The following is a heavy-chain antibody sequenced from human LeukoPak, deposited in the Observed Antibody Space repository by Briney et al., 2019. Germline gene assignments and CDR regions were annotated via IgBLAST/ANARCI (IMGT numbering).Heavy chain of an antibody. CDR2: ISAYKGNT. Sequence: ASVKVSCKASGYTFTGYYMHWVRQAPGQGLEWMGWISAYKGNTNYAQKLQGRVTMTTDTSTSTAYVELRSLRSDDTAVYYCARDLDYKRGSAAFDPWGQGTLVTVSS. J-gene: IGHJ5*02. V-gene: IGHV1-18*04. CDR3: ARDLDYKRGSAAFDP. D-gene: IGHD3-16*01. CDR1: GYTFTGYY.